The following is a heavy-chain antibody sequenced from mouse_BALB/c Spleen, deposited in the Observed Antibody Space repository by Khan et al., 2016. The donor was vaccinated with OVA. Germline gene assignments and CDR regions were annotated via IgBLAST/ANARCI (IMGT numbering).Heavy chain of an antibody. CDR1: GYTFTDYA. V-gene: IGHV1S137*01. CDR3: TAPAYDGYYDN. D-gene: IGHD2-3*01. J-gene: IGHJ2*01. CDR2: ISTYSGNT. Sequence: QVQLQQSGPELVRPGVSVKISCKGSGYTFTDYAMHWVRQSHAKSLEWIGLISTYSGNTNSKQKFKGKATMTVDKSSSTAYMELARLTSEDSAITCLTAPAYDGYYDNWVQGTTRTVSS.